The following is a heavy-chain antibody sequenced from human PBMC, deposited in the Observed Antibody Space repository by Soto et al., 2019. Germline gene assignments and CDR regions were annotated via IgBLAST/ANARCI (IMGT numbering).Heavy chain of an antibody. D-gene: IGHD3-16*01. J-gene: IGHJ6*02. CDR2: IIPMFGTV. CDR3: ARVKVGEFVPSAPSLYGMDV. CDR1: GGTFSRYT. Sequence: QVQLVQSGAGVKKPGSSVKVSCKASGGTFSRYTITWVRQAPGQGLEWMGRIIPMFGTVSYAPKFQGRVTITADESTSTAYMELTSLRSEDTDVYYCARVKVGEFVPSAPSLYGMDVWGQGTPVTVSS. V-gene: IGHV1-69*18.